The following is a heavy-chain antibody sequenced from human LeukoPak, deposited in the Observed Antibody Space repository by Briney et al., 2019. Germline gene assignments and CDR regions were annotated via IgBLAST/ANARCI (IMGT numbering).Heavy chain of an antibody. CDR3: ARETLTFPDF. Sequence: SETLSLTCTVSGGSLSSYSWSWMRQPAAKALEWIVRIYTSESTSYNPSLTSRVSMSLYTSKQQISLKLSSVTAADTAVYYCARETLTFPDFWGQGTLVTVSS. CDR1: GGSLSSYS. J-gene: IGHJ4*02. CDR2: IYTSEST. D-gene: IGHD3-9*01. V-gene: IGHV4-4*07.